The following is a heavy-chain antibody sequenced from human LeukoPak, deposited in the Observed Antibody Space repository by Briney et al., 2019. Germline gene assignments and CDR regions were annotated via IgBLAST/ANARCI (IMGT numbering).Heavy chain of an antibody. CDR2: INWNGGNT. CDR1: GFTFDDYA. J-gene: IGHJ4*02. CDR3: AATYSGNWEFDY. Sequence: PGGSLRLSCAASGFTFDDYAMSWVRQAPGKGLEGVSGINWNGGNTGSADSVKGRFTISRDNAKNSLYLQMNSLRAEDTALYYCAATYSGNWEFDYWGQGTLVTVSS. V-gene: IGHV3-20*04. D-gene: IGHD1-26*01.